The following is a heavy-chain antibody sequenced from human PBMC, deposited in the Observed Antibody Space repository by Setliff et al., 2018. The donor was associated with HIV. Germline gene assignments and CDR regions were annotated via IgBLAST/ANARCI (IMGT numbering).Heavy chain of an antibody. CDR3: ARGADYYDSSGYRGGGLYYMDV. J-gene: IGHJ6*03. V-gene: IGHV1-2*02. CDR2: IIPIIRSA. D-gene: IGHD3-22*01. Sequence: GASVKVSCKTSGVTFTTYSITWVRQAPGQGLEWMGGIIPIIRSAKYAQKFQGRVTMTRDTSISTAYMELSRLRSDDTAVYYCARGADYYDSSGYRGGGLYYMDVWGKGTTVTVSS. CDR1: GVTFTTYS.